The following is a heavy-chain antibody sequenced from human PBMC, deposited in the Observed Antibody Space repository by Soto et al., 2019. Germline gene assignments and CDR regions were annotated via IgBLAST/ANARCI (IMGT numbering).Heavy chain of an antibody. V-gene: IGHV4-39*01. CDR2: IYYSGST. CDR3: ARQPLYGSGIFDP. J-gene: IGHJ5*02. CDR1: GGSISSSSYY. Sequence: QLQLQESGPGLVKPSETLSLTCTVSGGSISSSSYYWGWIRQPPGKGLEWIGSIYYSGSTYYNPSLKSRVTISRETYRNQFSQKLSSVPAADTAVYYCARQPLYGSGIFDPWGQGTLVTVSS. D-gene: IGHD3-10*01.